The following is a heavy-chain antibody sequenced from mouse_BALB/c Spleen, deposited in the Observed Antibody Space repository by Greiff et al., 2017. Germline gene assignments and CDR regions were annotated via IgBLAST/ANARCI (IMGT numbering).Heavy chain of an antibody. V-gene: IGHV5-6*02. CDR1: GFTFSSYG. J-gene: IGHJ2*01. CDR3: ARRGGTGGYFDY. Sequence: DVMLVESGGDLVKPGGSLKLSCAASGFTFSSYGMSWVRQTPDKRLEWVATISSGGSYTYYPDSVKGRFTISRDNAKNTLYLQMSSLKSEDTAMYYCARRGGTGGYFDYWGQGTTLTVSS. CDR2: ISSGGSYT. D-gene: IGHD4-1*01.